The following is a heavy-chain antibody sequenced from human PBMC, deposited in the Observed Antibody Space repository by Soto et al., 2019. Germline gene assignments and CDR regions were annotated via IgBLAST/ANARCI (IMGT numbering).Heavy chain of an antibody. CDR2: IIPAFGTA. V-gene: IGHV1-69*06. Sequence: QVQLVQSGAEVKNPGSSVKVSCKTSGGTFNSYLIDWVRQAPGQGLEWMGGIIPAFGTAKYAQKFQPRVTITAVKSTTTAYVELRTLTSEDTAVYYCARGLAQPPVVLYFDTWGQGALVSVSS. D-gene: IGHD2-2*01. CDR3: ARGLAQPPVVLYFDT. J-gene: IGHJ4*02. CDR1: GGTFNSYL.